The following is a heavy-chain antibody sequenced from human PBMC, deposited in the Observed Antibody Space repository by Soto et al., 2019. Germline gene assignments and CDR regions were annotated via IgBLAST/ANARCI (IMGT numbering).Heavy chain of an antibody. D-gene: IGHD2-21*01. CDR2: INAGNGNT. V-gene: IGHV1-3*01. Sequence: ASVKVSCKASGYTFTSYAMHWVRQAPGQRLEWMGWINAGNGNTKYSQKFQGRVTITRDTSASTAYMELSSLRTEDTAVYYCARSGVAMSYHYFYGMDVWGQGTTVTVSS. CDR1: GYTFTSYA. CDR3: ARSGVAMSYHYFYGMDV. J-gene: IGHJ6*02.